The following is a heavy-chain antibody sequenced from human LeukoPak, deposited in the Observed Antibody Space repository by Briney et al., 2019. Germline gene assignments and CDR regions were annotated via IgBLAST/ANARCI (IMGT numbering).Heavy chain of an antibody. V-gene: IGHV3-23*01. D-gene: IGHD6-6*01. J-gene: IGHJ6*03. CDR1: GFTFSSYA. CDR2: ISGSGGST. CDR3: AKVKEQLVAPYYCMDV. Sequence: PGGSLRLSCAASGFTFSSYAMSWVRQAPGKGLEWVSAISGSGGSTYYADSVKGRFTISRDNSKDTLYLQMNSLRAEDTAVYYCAKVKEQLVAPYYCMDVWGKGTTVTVSS.